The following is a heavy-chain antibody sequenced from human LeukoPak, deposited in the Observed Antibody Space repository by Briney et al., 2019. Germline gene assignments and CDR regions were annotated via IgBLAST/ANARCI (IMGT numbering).Heavy chain of an antibody. D-gene: IGHD2-15*01. Sequence: SVKVSCKASGFTFTSSAVQWVRQARGQRLEWIGWIVVGSGNTNYAQKFQERVTITRDMSTSTAYMELSSLRSEDTAVYYCARKSGVVAATDHYYGMDVWGQGTTVTVSS. V-gene: IGHV1-58*01. J-gene: IGHJ6*02. CDR2: IVVGSGNT. CDR3: ARKSGVVAATDHYYGMDV. CDR1: GFTFTSSA.